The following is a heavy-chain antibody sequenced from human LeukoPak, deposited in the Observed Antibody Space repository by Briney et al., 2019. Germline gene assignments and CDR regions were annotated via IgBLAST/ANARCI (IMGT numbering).Heavy chain of an antibody. V-gene: IGHV3-74*01. CDR2: MNSDGSST. CDR3: ARDQRALDY. CDR1: GFPFSSFW. J-gene: IGHJ4*02. Sequence: GGSLRLSCAASGFPFSSFWMHWVRQAPEKGLVWVSRMNSDGSSTSYADSVKGRFTISRDNAKNTLYLQMNSLRAEDTAVYYCARDQRALDYWGQGTLVTVSS.